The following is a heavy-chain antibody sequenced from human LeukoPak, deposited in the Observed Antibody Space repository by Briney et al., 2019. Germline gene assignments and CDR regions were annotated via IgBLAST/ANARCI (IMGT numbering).Heavy chain of an antibody. Sequence: ASVKVSCKASGGTFSSYAISWARQAPGQGLEWMGGIIPIFGTANYAQKFQGRVTITADESTSTAYMELSSLRSEDTAVYYCARGPDTYYYDSSGWPLPDYWGQGTLVTVSS. CDR2: IIPIFGTA. D-gene: IGHD3-22*01. CDR3: ARGPDTYYYDSSGWPLPDY. CDR1: GGTFSSYA. J-gene: IGHJ4*02. V-gene: IGHV1-69*13.